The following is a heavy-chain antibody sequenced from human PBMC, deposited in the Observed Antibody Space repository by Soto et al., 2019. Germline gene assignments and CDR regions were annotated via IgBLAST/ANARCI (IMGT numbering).Heavy chain of an antibody. CDR1: GGSISSWDYS. CDR3: ARGYGRNFYY. CDR2: INHSGST. V-gene: IGHV4-30-2*01. J-gene: IGHJ4*02. D-gene: IGHD5-18*01. Sequence: SETLSLTCAVSGGSISSWDYSWSWIRQPPGKGLEWIGEINHSGSTNYNPSLKSRVTISVDTSKNQFSLKLSSVTAADTAVYYCARGYGRNFYYWGQGTLVTVSS.